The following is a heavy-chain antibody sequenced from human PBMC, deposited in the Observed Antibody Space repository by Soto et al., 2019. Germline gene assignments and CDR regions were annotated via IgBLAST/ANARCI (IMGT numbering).Heavy chain of an antibody. D-gene: IGHD3-16*02. V-gene: IGHV3-21*01. CDR1: GFAFNNYG. CDR2: ISKSDYT. J-gene: IGHJ4*02. CDR3: AKEDNIIIPTLSGF. Sequence: GGSLRLSCTVSGFAFNNYGINWVRQAPGKWLEWASSISKSDYTYYSDSVKGRFAISRDNAKSSVSLQMNTLRVEDTAVYYCAKEDNIIIPTLSGFRGQGXLVPVYS.